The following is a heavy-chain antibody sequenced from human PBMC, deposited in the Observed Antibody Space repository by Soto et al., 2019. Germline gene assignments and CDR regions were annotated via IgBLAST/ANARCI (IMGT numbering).Heavy chain of an antibody. CDR3: AGLGAETQQLGTGFDY. CDR2: INHSGST. Sequence: QVQLQQWGAGLLKPSETLSLTCAVDGGSFSGYYWSWIRQPPGKGLEWIGEINHSGSTNYNPSLKSRVTISVDTSKNQFSLKLSSVTAADTAVYYCAGLGAETQQLGTGFDYWGQGTLVTVSS. CDR1: GGSFSGYY. D-gene: IGHD6-13*01. V-gene: IGHV4-34*01. J-gene: IGHJ4*02.